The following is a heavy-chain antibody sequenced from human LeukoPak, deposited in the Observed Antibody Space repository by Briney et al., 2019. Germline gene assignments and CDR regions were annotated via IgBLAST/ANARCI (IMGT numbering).Heavy chain of an antibody. V-gene: IGHV4-39*01. D-gene: IGHD4-23*01. J-gene: IGHJ4*02. CDR1: GGSINTNSYY. CDR2: IYYSGST. Sequence: SETLSLACTVSGGSINTNSYYWGWIRQPPGRGLEWIATIYYSGSTYYNPSLKSRVAISVDTSKNQFSLKLSSVTAADTAVYYCARAGPTVVTPSVWYFDYWGQGALVTVSS. CDR3: ARAGPTVVTPSVWYFDY.